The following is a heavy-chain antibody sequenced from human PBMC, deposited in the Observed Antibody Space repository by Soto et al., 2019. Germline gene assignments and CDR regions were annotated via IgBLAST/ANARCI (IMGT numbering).Heavy chain of an antibody. J-gene: IGHJ6*03. D-gene: IGHD6-13*01. CDR2: ISGSGGST. Sequence: PGGSLRLSCAASGFTFSSYAMSWVRQAPGKGLQWVSAISGSGGSTYYADSVKGRFTISRDNSKNTLYLQMNSLRAEDTAVYYCAKLGFGIQRTGLAAAGYYYYRDVWGKGTSVTVSS. CDR1: GFTFSSYA. CDR3: AKLGFGIQRTGLAAAGYYYYRDV. V-gene: IGHV3-23*01.